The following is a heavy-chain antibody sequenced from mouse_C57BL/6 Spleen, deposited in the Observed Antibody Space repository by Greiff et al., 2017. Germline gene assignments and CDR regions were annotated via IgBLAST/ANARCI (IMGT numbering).Heavy chain of an antibody. J-gene: IGHJ2*01. V-gene: IGHV1-55*01. CDR1: GYTFTSYW. CDR3: ARCYYYGSSYYFDY. Sequence: VQLMQPGAELVKPGASVKMSCKASGYTFTSYWITWVKQRPGQGLEWIGDIYPGSGSTNYNEKFKSKTTLTVDTSSSTAYMQLSSLTSEDSAVYYCARCYYYGSSYYFDYWGQGTTLTVSS. D-gene: IGHD1-1*01. CDR2: IYPGSGST.